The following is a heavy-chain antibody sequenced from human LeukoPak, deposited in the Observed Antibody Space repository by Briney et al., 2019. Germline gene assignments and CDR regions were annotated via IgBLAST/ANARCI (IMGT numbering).Heavy chain of an antibody. Sequence: SETLSLTCAVYGGSFSGYYWSWIRQPPGKGLEWIGEINHSGSTNYNPSLKSRVTISVDTSKNQFSLKLSSVTAADTAVYYCARSGYYYDFDYWGQGTLVTVSS. D-gene: IGHD3-22*01. V-gene: IGHV4-34*01. CDR1: GGSFSGYY. J-gene: IGHJ4*02. CDR2: INHSGST. CDR3: ARSGYYYDFDY.